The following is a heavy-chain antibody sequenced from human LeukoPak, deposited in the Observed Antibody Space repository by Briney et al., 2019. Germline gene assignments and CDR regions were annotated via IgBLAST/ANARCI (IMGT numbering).Heavy chain of an antibody. V-gene: IGHV3-66*01. J-gene: IGHJ4*02. Sequence: GGSLRLSCAASGFTVSSNYMSWVRQAPGKGLEWVSVIYSGGSTYYADSVKGRFTISRDNSKNTLYLQMNSLRAEDTAVYYCARASGSSYYDILTGYYNPTSYFDYWGQGTLVTVSS. CDR3: ARASGSSYYDILTGYYNPTSYFDY. CDR2: IYSGGST. D-gene: IGHD3-9*01. CDR1: GFTVSSNY.